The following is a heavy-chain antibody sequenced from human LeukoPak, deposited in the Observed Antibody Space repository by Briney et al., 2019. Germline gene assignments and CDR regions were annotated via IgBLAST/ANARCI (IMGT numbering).Heavy chain of an antibody. CDR2: INPNSGGT. CDR1: GYTFTGYY. J-gene: IGHJ4*02. V-gene: IGHV1-2*02. CDR3: ARASHSGDEVGY. Sequence: ASVKVSCKASGYTFTGYYMHWVRQAPGPGLEWMWWINPNSGGTNYAQKFPGRVTMTRDTSISTAYMELSRLRSDDTAVYYCARASHSGDEVGYWGQGTLVTVSS. D-gene: IGHD7-27*01.